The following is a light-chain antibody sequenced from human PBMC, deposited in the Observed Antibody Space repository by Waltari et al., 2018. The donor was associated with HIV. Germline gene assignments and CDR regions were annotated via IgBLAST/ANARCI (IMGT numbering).Light chain of an antibody. CDR1: SSHIGINS. V-gene: IGLV1-44*01. CDR2: RNN. J-gene: IGLJ3*02. CDR3: AAWDDTFRWV. Sequence: QPVLTQPPSASGTPGPRVTTSCSGSSSHIGINSVSWYQQVPGRTPKLLIYRNNQRPSGVPDRFSGSKSGTSASLAISGLQSEDEADYYCAAWDDTFRWVFGGGTKLTVL.